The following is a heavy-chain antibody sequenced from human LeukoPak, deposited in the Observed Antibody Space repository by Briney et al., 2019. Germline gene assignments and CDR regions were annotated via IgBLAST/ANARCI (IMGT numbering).Heavy chain of an antibody. D-gene: IGHD2-15*01. CDR1: GVSISSSSYY. V-gene: IGHV4-39*07. CDR2: IYYSGST. CDR3: ARGIFCSGGSCYGLSWFDP. Sequence: SETLSLTCTVSGVSISSSSYYWGWIRQPPGKGLEWIGSIYYSGSTNYNPSLRSRVTISVDTSKNQFSLKLSSVTAADTAVYYCARGIFCSGGSCYGLSWFDPWGQGTLVTVSS. J-gene: IGHJ5*02.